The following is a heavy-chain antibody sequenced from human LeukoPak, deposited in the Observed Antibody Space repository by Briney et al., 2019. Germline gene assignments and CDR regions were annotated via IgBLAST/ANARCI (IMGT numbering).Heavy chain of an antibody. D-gene: IGHD3-10*01. Sequence: GGSLRLSCAASGFTVSSNYMTWVRQAPGKGLEWVSHIYSGGSTYYADSVKGRFTISRDNAKNTVYLQMNSLRAEDTAVYYCARGRSGSYGFFDYWSLGNLVTVSS. V-gene: IGHV3-53*01. J-gene: IGHJ4*02. CDR1: GFTVSSNY. CDR2: IYSGGST. CDR3: ARGRSGSYGFFDY.